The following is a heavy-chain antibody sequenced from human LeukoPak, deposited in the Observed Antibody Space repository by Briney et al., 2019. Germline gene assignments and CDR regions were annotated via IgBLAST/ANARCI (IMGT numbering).Heavy chain of an antibody. D-gene: IGHD3-22*01. V-gene: IGHV1-18*01. CDR2: ISAY. CDR3: ARRFNYYDSSGYYEGFYFDY. Sequence: ASVKVSCKASGYTFTSYGISWVRQAPGQGLEGMGWISAYAQKFQGRVTMTTGTSTSTAYMELRSLRSDDTAVYYCARRFNYYDSSGYYEGFYFDYWGQGTLVTVSS. CDR1: GYTFTSYG. J-gene: IGHJ4*02.